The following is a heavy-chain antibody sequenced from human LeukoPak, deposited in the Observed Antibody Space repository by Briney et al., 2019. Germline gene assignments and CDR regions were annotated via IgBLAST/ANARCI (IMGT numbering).Heavy chain of an antibody. D-gene: IGHD5-24*01. Sequence: GGSLRLSCAASGFTFSPLGMNWVRQAPGRGLEWVSYISSGTSTTYYADSVKGRFTISRDNAKNSLYLQLNSLRDEDTAVYYCARENGYTFDYWGQGTLVTVSS. CDR2: ISSGTSTT. J-gene: IGHJ4*02. V-gene: IGHV3-48*02. CDR3: ARENGYTFDY. CDR1: GFTFSPLG.